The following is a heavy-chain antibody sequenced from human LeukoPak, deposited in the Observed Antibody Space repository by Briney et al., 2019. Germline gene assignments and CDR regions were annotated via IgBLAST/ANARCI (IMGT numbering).Heavy chain of an antibody. CDR1: GGSISSYY. CDR2: IYSRGT. J-gene: IGHJ6*03. D-gene: IGHD3-10*01. Sequence: SETLSLTCTVSGGSISSYYLSWIRQPAGKGLEWIGRIYSRGTTYNPSLKSRVTMSADTSRNHVSLTLNSVTAADTAVYYCARDPGTLLRGSRRGYDGNYYYMDVWGKGTTVTISS. CDR3: ARDPGTLLRGSRRGYDGNYYYMDV. V-gene: IGHV4-4*07.